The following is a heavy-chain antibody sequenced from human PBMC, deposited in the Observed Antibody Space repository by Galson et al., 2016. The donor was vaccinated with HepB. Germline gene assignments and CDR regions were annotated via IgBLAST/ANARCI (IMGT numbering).Heavy chain of an antibody. D-gene: IGHD6-19*01. CDR2: IYSGGST. Sequence: LRLSCASSGITFGNFIMSWVRQAPGQGLEWVSVIYSGGSTYYADSVKGRFTISRDNSKNTLYLQMNSLRAEDTAVYYCARLSWQWLVPIFDYWGQGTLVTVSS. CDR3: ARLSWQWLVPIFDY. J-gene: IGHJ4*02. V-gene: IGHV3-53*01. CDR1: GITFGNFI.